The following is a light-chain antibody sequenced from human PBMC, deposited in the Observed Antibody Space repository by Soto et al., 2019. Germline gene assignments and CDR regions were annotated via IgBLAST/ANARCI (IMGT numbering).Light chain of an antibody. J-gene: IGLJ2*01. CDR1: STDIGSYNY. CDR3: SSYTSSSTLL. CDR2: EVS. Sequence: QSALTQPASVSGSPGQSITISCTGTSTDIGSYNYLSWYQHHPGKTPRLIIYEVSNRPSGVSNRFSGSKSGNTASLTISGLQAEDEADYYCSSYTSSSTLLFGGGTKVTVL. V-gene: IGLV2-14*01.